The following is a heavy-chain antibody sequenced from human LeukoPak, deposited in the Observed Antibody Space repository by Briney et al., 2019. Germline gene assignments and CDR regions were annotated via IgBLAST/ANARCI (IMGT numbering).Heavy chain of an antibody. J-gene: IGHJ3*02. V-gene: IGHV5-51*01. Sequence: GESLKISCKGSEYSFTSYWIGWVRQMPGKGLEWMGIIYPGDSDTRYSPSFQGQVTISADKSISTAYLQWSSLKASDTAMYYCARQTRYSSGWYGAGDIWGQGTMVTVSS. CDR1: EYSFTSYW. CDR3: ARQTRYSSGWYGAGDI. CDR2: IYPGDSDT. D-gene: IGHD6-19*01.